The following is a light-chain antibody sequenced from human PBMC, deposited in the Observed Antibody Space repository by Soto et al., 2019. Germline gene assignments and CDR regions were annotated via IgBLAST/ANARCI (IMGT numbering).Light chain of an antibody. CDR3: QQSYSKWT. CDR2: GAS. J-gene: IGKJ1*01. CDR1: QSVSSNS. V-gene: IGKV3-20*01. Sequence: EIVLTQSPGTLSLSPGERATLSCRASQSVSSNSLAWYQQKPGQAPRLLIYGASSRATGIPDRFSGSGSGTDFSLTISRLEPEDFATYYCQQSYSKWTFGQGTKVEIK.